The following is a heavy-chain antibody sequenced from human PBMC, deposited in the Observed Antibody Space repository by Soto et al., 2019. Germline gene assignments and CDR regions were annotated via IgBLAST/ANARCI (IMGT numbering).Heavy chain of an antibody. J-gene: IGHJ4*02. CDR3: AREGGRDIVVVPAAIGFDY. CDR1: GFTFSSYS. CDR2: ISSSSSTI. D-gene: IGHD2-2*01. Sequence: EVQLVESGGGLVQPGGSLRLSCAASGFTFSSYSMNWVRQAPGKGLEWVSYISSSSSTIYYADSVKGRFTISRDNAKNSLYLQMNSLRAEDTAVYYCAREGGRDIVVVPAAIGFDYWGQGTLVTVSS. V-gene: IGHV3-48*01.